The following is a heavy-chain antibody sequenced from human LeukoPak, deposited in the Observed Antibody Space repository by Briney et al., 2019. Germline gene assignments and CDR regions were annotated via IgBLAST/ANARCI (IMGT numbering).Heavy chain of an antibody. J-gene: IGHJ4*02. CDR3: AKDLEAVAVAGTLSQRSRSDY. CDR1: GFTFSTYG. Sequence: GESLRLSCAASGFTFSTYGMHWVRQAPGKGLEWVAFIRFDGSNKYYADSVKGRFAISRDNSRNTLYLQMNSLRAEDTAVYYCAKDLEAVAVAGTLSQRSRSDYWGQGTLVTVSS. D-gene: IGHD6-19*01. V-gene: IGHV3-30*02. CDR2: IRFDGSNK.